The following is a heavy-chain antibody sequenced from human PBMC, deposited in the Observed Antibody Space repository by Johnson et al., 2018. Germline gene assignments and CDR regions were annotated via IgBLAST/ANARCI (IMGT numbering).Heavy chain of an antibody. D-gene: IGHD2-2*02. CDR3: ARGCSYTSCYRTDYFQH. CDR2: ISSSGTTP. CDR1: GFTFDGFS. J-gene: IGHJ1*01. Sequence: VGLGESGGGLVQPGGTLRLSCAASGFTFDGFSMNWVRQAPGKGLEWVTHISSSGTTPSYADAVRGRFTISRENAKNSLYLQGNSLRDEDTAVYYCARGCSYTSCYRTDYFQHWGQGTLVTVSS. V-gene: IGHV3-48*02.